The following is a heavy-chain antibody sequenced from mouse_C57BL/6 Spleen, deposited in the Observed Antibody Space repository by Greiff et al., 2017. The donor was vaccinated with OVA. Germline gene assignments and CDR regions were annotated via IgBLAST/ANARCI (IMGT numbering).Heavy chain of an antibody. CDR1: GYSITSGYY. CDR2: ISYDGSN. Sequence: ESGPGLVKPSQSLSLTCSVTGYSITSGYYWNWIRQFPGNKLEWMGYISYDGSNNYNPSLKNRISITRDTSKNQFFLKLNSVTTEDTATYYCARRPYDYDGYYFDYWGQGTTLTVSS. J-gene: IGHJ2*01. V-gene: IGHV3-6*01. CDR3: ARRPYDYDGYYFDY. D-gene: IGHD2-4*01.